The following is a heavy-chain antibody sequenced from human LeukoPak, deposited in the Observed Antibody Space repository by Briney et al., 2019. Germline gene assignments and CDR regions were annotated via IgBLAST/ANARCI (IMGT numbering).Heavy chain of an antibody. CDR3: ARRYCSGGSCYPRHFDF. Sequence: TSETLSLTCTVSGGSISSGGYYWSWIRQHPGKGLEWIGYIYYSGSTNYNPSLKSRVTISVDTSKNQFSLNLSSVTAADTAVYYCARRYCSGGSCYPRHFDFWGQGTLVTVSS. CDR2: IYYSGST. CDR1: GGSISSGGYY. J-gene: IGHJ4*02. V-gene: IGHV4-61*08. D-gene: IGHD2-15*01.